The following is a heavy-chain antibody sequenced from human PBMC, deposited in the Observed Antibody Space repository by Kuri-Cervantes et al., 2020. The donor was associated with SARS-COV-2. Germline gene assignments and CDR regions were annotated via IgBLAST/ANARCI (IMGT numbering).Heavy chain of an antibody. CDR3: ARRGVHRSSLTYYFDY. V-gene: IGHV4-39*01. J-gene: IGHJ4*02. Sequence: SETLSLTCTVSGGSISSSSYYWGWIRQPPGKGLEWIGSIYYSGSTYYNPSLKSRVTISVDTSKNQFSLKLSSVTAADTAVYYCARRGVHRSSLTYYFDYWGQGTLVTVSS. CDR2: IYYSGST. D-gene: IGHD1-1*01. CDR1: GGSISSSSYY.